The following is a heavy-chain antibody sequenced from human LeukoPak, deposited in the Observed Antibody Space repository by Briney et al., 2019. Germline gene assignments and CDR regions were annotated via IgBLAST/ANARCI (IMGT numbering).Heavy chain of an antibody. J-gene: IGHJ5*02. Sequence: SETLSLTCTVSGGSTSSYYWSWIRQPPGKGLEWIGYIYYSGSTNYNPSLKSRVTISVDTSKNQFSLKLSSVTAADTAVYYCARVLGYCTNGVCYKNWFDPWGQGTLVTVSS. D-gene: IGHD2-8*01. CDR3: ARVLGYCTNGVCYKNWFDP. V-gene: IGHV4-59*08. CDR1: GGSTSSYY. CDR2: IYYSGST.